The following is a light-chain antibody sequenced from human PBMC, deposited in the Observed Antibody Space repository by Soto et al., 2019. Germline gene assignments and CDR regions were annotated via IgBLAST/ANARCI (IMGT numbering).Light chain of an antibody. CDR1: QDISNY. J-gene: IGKJ4*01. Sequence: DIQMTQSPSSLSSSVRDRLTITCQASQDISNYLNWYQQKPGKAPKLLIYDASNLETGVPSRFSGSGSGTDFTFTISSLQPEDIATYYCQQYDNLPLTFGGGTKVDIK. V-gene: IGKV1-33*01. CDR3: QQYDNLPLT. CDR2: DAS.